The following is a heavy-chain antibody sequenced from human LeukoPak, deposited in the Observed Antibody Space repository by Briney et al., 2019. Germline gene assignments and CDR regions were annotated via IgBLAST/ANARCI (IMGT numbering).Heavy chain of an antibody. D-gene: IGHD1-1*01. J-gene: IGHJ4*02. CDR1: GFSISSRD. CDR3: ATTVWTGQFPDYFDV. CDR2: ICSGGKI. Sequence: GGSLRLSCAVSGFSISSRDMTWGRQAPGKGLEWVSSICSGGKIFYTDSVKGRFTVSRDTSKNTLFLQMNSLRAEDTAVYYCATTVWTGQFPDYFDVWGQGALVTVSS. V-gene: IGHV3-66*01.